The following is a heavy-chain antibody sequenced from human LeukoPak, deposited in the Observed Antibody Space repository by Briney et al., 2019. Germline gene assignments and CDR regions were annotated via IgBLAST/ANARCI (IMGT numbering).Heavy chain of an antibody. V-gene: IGHV3-53*01. J-gene: IGHJ4*02. D-gene: IGHD1-20*01. CDR3: ARDSITGSSHYFDY. CDR2: IYSSGST. Sequence: PGGSLRLSCAASGFTVSSYYMSWVRQAPGKGLEWVSVIYSSGSTYYADSVKGRFTISRDNSKNTLYLQMNSLRAEDTAVYYCARDSITGSSHYFDYWGQGTLVTVSS. CDR1: GFTVSSYY.